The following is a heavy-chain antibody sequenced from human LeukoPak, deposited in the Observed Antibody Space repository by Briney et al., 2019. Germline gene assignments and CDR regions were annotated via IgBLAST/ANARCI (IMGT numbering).Heavy chain of an antibody. D-gene: IGHD4-17*01. CDR3: ARDQRRTTLTFLYNYYQGLDV. J-gene: IGHJ6*02. CDR1: GVPLSDYL. CDR2: TIAWGSYT. Sequence: GGALRDSCAASGVPLSDYLTRWIRPAPGKGLEWDAYTIAWGSYTNYAVTLKGRFTISRENAKNSLYLQMNSLRAEDTAVYYSARDQRRTTLTFLYNYYQGLDVWGQGTTFTGSS. V-gene: IGHV3-11*05.